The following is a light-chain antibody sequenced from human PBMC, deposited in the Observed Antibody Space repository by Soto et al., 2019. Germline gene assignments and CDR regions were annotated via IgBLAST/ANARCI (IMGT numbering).Light chain of an antibody. CDR1: QGSSNY. CDR3: QQYYSYPPI. J-gene: IGKJ2*01. Sequence: AIRMTQSPSSFSASTGDRVTITCRASQGSSNYLAWYQQKPGKAPNLLIYAASTLQSGVPSRFSGSVSGTDFTLTISYLQSEDFATYFCQQYYSYPPIFGEGTKLEIK. CDR2: AAS. V-gene: IGKV1-8*01.